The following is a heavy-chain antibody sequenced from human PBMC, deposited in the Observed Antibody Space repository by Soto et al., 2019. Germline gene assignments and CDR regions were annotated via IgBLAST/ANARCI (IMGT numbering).Heavy chain of an antibody. CDR1: GFTFSSYA. Sequence: PGGSLRLSCAASGFTFSSYAMSWVRQAPGKGLEWVSAISGSGGSTYYADSVKGRLTISRDSSKNTLYLQMNSLRAEDTAVYYCEKGITGGSGYMARPQLGPYWGQGTLVTVSS. CDR3: EKGITGGSGYMARPQLGPY. J-gene: IGHJ4*02. D-gene: IGHD3-22*01. V-gene: IGHV3-23*01. CDR2: ISGSGGST.